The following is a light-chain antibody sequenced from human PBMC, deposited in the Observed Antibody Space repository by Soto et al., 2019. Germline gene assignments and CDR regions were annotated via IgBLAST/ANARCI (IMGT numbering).Light chain of an antibody. V-gene: IGKV1D-13*01. Sequence: AIQVTQSPSSLSASVGDRVTITCRTSQGIRSALGWYQQKPGKVPKLLIYAASTLQSGVPSRFSGSGSGTDFTLTINSLQPEDFATYYCQQLNNYPRTFGPGTKVDIK. CDR2: AAS. J-gene: IGKJ3*01. CDR1: QGIRSA. CDR3: QQLNNYPRT.